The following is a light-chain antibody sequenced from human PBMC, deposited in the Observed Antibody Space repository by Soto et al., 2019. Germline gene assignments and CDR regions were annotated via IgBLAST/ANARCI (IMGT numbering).Light chain of an antibody. V-gene: IGKV3-20*01. Sequence: EIVLTQSPGTLSLSPWERATLSCRASQSITNNYLAWYQQKPGRAPRLLIYGASSRATGIPDRFSGSWSGTDFTLTISRLEPEDFAMYYCQQYGYLVTFGGGTKVDIK. CDR2: GAS. CDR3: QQYGYLVT. CDR1: QSITNNY. J-gene: IGKJ4*01.